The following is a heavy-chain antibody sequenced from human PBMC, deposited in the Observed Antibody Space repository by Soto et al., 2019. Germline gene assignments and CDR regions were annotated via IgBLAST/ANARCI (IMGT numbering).Heavy chain of an antibody. CDR3: ARGPQDSSGYGYFDY. D-gene: IGHD3-22*01. V-gene: IGHV4-31*03. Sequence: QVQLQESGPGLVRPSQTLSLTCTVSGGSISSGGYYWNWILQHPGKGLEWIGCIYYSGSTYYNPALKSRVSTSVDTSNNQFSLKLSSLTAADTAVYYCARGPQDSSGYGYFDYWGQGTLVIVSS. CDR1: GGSISSGGYY. J-gene: IGHJ4*02. CDR2: IYYSGST.